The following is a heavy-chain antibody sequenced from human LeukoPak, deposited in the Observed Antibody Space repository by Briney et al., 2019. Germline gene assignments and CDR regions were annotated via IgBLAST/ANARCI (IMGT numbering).Heavy chain of an antibody. V-gene: IGHV3-30*18. CDR2: ISYDGSNK. J-gene: IGHJ4*02. CDR1: GFTFSSYG. CDR3: AKLWAAAGTRDY. Sequence: PGGSLLLSCAASGFTFSSYGMHGGRQAPGKGLEGVAVISYDGSNKYYADSVKGLFTISRDNSKNTLYLQMNSLRAEDTAVYYCAKLWAAAGTRDYWGQGTLVTVSS. D-gene: IGHD6-13*01.